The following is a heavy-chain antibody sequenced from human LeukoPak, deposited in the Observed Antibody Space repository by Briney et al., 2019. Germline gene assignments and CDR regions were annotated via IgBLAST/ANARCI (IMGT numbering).Heavy chain of an antibody. V-gene: IGHV1-69*06. CDR2: IIPIFGTA. Sequence: ASVKVSCKASGYTFTSYYMHWVRQAPGQGLEWMGGIIPIFGTANYAQKFQGRVTITADKSTSTAYMELSSLRSEDTAVYYCAGAPDSIGYFDYWGQGTLVTVSS. D-gene: IGHD2-21*01. CDR3: AGAPDSIGYFDY. CDR1: GYTFTSYY. J-gene: IGHJ4*02.